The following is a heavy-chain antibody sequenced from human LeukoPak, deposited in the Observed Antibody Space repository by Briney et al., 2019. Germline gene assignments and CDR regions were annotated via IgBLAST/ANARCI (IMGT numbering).Heavy chain of an antibody. CDR1: GFTFSSYG. J-gene: IGHJ4*02. CDR2: ISSSSSYI. CDR3: ARDDERAAAGTDY. V-gene: IGHV3-21*01. D-gene: IGHD6-13*01. Sequence: PGGSLRLSCAASGFTFSSYGMNWVRQAPGKGLEWVSSISSSSSYIYYADSVKGRFTISRDNAKNSLYLQMNSLRAEDTAVYYCARDDERAAAGTDYWGQGTLVTVSS.